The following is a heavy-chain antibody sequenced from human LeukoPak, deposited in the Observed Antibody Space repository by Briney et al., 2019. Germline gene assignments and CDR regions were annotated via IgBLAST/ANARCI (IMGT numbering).Heavy chain of an antibody. CDR2: ISAYNGNT. V-gene: IGHV1-18*01. J-gene: IGHJ4*02. CDR1: GYTFTSYG. CDR3: ARGPDYDYVWGSYRQRYYFDY. D-gene: IGHD3-16*02. Sequence: ASVKVSCKASGYTFTSYGISWVRQAPGQGLEWMGWISAYNGNTNYAQKLQGRVTMTTDTSTSTAYMELRSLRSDDTAVYYCARGPDYDYVWGSYRQRYYFDYWGQGTLVTVSS.